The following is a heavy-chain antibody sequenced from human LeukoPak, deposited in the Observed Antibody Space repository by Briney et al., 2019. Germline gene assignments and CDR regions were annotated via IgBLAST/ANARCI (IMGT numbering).Heavy chain of an antibody. J-gene: IGHJ4*02. Sequence: PGGSLRLSCAASGFTFSSYEMNWVRQAPGKGLEWLSYISTSGTTIFYAESLKGRFTISRDNAKNSLWLQMNSLRAEDTAVYYCARRYCSSTSCLLDYWGQGTLVTVSS. CDR2: ISTSGTTI. V-gene: IGHV3-48*03. CDR1: GFTFSSYE. CDR3: ARRYCSSTSCLLDY. D-gene: IGHD2-2*01.